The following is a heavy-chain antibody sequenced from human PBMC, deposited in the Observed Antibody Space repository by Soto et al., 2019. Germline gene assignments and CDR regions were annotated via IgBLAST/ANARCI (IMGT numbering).Heavy chain of an antibody. CDR1: GFTFSSYS. D-gene: IGHD6-13*01. J-gene: IGHJ6*03. V-gene: IGHV3-21*01. Sequence: EVQLVESGGGLVKPGGSLRLSCAASGFTFSSYSMNWVRQAPGKGLEWVSSISSSSSYIYYADSVKGRFTISRDNAKNSLYLQMNSLRAEDTAVYYCATEAAAPPWDYYYYMDVWGKGTTVTVSS. CDR3: ATEAAAPPWDYYYYMDV. CDR2: ISSSSSYI.